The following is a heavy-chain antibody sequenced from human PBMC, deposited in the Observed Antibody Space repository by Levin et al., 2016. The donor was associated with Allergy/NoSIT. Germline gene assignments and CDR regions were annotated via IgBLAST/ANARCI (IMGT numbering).Heavy chain of an antibody. Sequence: GGSLRLSCAASGFTFSSYAMSWVRQAPGKGLEWVSAISGSGGSTYYADSVKGRFTISRDNSKNTLYLQMNSLRAEDTAVYYCAKAIDYYDSSGYYWGPYYYYGMDVWGQGTTVTVSS. V-gene: IGHV3-23*01. J-gene: IGHJ6*02. CDR2: ISGSGGST. D-gene: IGHD3-22*01. CDR1: GFTFSSYA. CDR3: AKAIDYYDSSGYYWGPYYYYGMDV.